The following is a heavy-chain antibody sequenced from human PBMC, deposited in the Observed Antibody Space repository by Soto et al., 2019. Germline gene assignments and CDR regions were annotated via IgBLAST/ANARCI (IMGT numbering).Heavy chain of an antibody. Sequence: QVQLQESGPGLVQPSQTLSLTCTVSGGSISSGGYYWSWIRQHPGKGLEWIGYIYYSGSTYYNPSLKSRVTISVDTSKNQFSLELSSVTAADTAVYYCARDGSFPYRQFDYWGQGTLVTVSS. CDR1: GGSISSGGYY. CDR3: ARDGSFPYRQFDY. CDR2: IYYSGST. V-gene: IGHV4-31*03. D-gene: IGHD6-25*01. J-gene: IGHJ4*02.